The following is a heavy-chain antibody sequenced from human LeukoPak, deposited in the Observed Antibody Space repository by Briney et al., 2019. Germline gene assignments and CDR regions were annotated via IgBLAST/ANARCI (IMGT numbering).Heavy chain of an antibody. CDR3: ARGRQWLLPDY. J-gene: IGHJ4*02. D-gene: IGHD6-19*01. Sequence: GGSLRLSCAASGFTCRSYGMHWVRQAPGKGLDYVSAISSNGGTTYYANSVKGRFTISRDNSRDTLSLHMGSLRAEDMAMYYCARGRQWLLPDYWGQGTLVTVSS. CDR2: ISSNGGTT. CDR1: GFTCRSYG. V-gene: IGHV3-64*01.